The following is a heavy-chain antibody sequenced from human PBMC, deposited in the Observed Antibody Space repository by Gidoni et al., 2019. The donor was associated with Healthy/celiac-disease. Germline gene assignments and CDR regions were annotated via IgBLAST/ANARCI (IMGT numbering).Heavy chain of an antibody. J-gene: IGHJ3*02. CDR3: ARHHQDAFDI. CDR2: IYYTGST. CDR1: GGSISSYY. Sequence: QVQLQESGPGLVKPSETLSLTCTVSGGSISSYYWRWIRQPPGKGLEWIGYIYYTGSTNYNPSLKSRVTISVDTSKNQFSLKLSSVTAADTAVYYCARHHQDAFDIWGQGTMVTVSS. V-gene: IGHV4-59*08.